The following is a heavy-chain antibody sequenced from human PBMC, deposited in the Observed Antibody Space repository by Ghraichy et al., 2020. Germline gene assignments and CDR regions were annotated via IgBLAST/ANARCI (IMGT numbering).Heavy chain of an antibody. D-gene: IGHD4-17*01. CDR1: GGSISSYS. CDR3: ARATPFPTPGFDY. Sequence: SQTLSLTCTVSGGSISSYSWSWIRQPAGKGLEWIGRIYTSGSTNYNPSLKSRVTMSVDTSKNQFSLKLSSVTAADTAVYYCARATPFPTPGFDYWGQGTLVTVSS. V-gene: IGHV4-4*07. J-gene: IGHJ4*02. CDR2: IYTSGST.